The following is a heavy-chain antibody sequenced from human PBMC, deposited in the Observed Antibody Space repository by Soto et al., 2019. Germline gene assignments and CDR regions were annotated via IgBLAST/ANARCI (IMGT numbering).Heavy chain of an antibody. Sequence: QLQLQESSPGLVKPSDTLSLTCTVSGGSISTSAYYWAWIRQPPGKGLEWIGSMHYSGTTNYSPSLRSRITISIDTSKNQFSLTLTSVTAADTAVYYCAKHGRPLVVDPWGQGTLVTVSS. J-gene: IGHJ5*02. CDR3: AKHGRPLVVDP. CDR2: MHYSGTT. V-gene: IGHV4-39*01. D-gene: IGHD2-15*01. CDR1: GGSISTSAYY.